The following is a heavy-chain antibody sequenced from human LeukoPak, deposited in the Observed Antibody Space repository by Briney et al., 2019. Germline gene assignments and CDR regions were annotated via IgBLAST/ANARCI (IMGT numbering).Heavy chain of an antibody. J-gene: IGHJ3*02. CDR2: ISYIGST. V-gene: IGHV4-59*11. D-gene: IGHD4-17*01. Sequence: PSETLSLTCAVSADSFSSHYWTWIRQPPGKGLEWIGYISYIGSTNYNPSLKSRVTISIDTSKNQFSLRLSSVTAADTAVYYCARDLVTVTKGFDIWGQGTMVRVSS. CDR1: ADSFSSHY. CDR3: ARDLVTVTKGFDI.